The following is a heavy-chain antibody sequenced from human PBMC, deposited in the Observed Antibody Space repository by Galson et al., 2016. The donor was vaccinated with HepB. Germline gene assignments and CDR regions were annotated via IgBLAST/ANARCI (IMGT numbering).Heavy chain of an antibody. D-gene: IGHD5-18*01. CDR1: GGSISSTNW. Sequence: SETLSLTCAVSGGSISSTNWWSWVRQSPGKGLEWIGEIHHSGSTKYNPSLKSRVTISVDKSKNQFSLKVTSVTAADTAVYYCASPRGTAVVPQYHYFGFDAWGQGTTVTVSS. V-gene: IGHV4-4*02. J-gene: IGHJ6*02. CDR2: IHHSGST. CDR3: ASPRGTAVVPQYHYFGFDA.